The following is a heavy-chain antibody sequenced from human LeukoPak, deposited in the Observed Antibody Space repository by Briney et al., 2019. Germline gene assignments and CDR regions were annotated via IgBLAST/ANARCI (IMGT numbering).Heavy chain of an antibody. Sequence: GGSLRLSCAASGFTFSSYSMNWVRQAPGKGLEWVSYISSSSNTIYYADSVKGRFIISRDNAKNSLYLQMNSLRAEDTAVYYCARIAAAGRLDYWGQGTLVTVSS. CDR2: ISSSSNTI. J-gene: IGHJ4*02. V-gene: IGHV3-48*01. D-gene: IGHD6-13*01. CDR1: GFTFSSYS. CDR3: ARIAAAGRLDY.